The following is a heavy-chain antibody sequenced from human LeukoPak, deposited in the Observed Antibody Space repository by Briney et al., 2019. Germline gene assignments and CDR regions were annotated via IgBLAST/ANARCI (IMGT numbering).Heavy chain of an antibody. V-gene: IGHV4-39*01. Sequence: PAETLSLTCTVSGGSISSSSYYWGWIRQPPGKGLEWIGSIYYSGSTYYNPSLKSRVTISVDTSKNLFSLKLSSVTAADTAVYYCARLRGLGPSDAFYIWGQGTMVTASS. CDR1: GGSISSSSYY. CDR3: ARLRGLGPSDAFYI. CDR2: IYYSGST. D-gene: IGHD2-15*01. J-gene: IGHJ3*02.